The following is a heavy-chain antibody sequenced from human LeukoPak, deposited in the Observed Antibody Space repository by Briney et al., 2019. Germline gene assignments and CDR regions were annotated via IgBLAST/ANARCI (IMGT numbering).Heavy chain of an antibody. J-gene: IGHJ4*02. V-gene: IGHV4-59*01. CDR3: ARGWVAAGGTFDY. D-gene: IGHD2-8*02. CDR2: MYYDGST. Sequence: SETLSLTCTVSGGSISNFDWNWIRQPPGKGLEWIGYMYYDGSTNYNPSLKSRVIISIDTSKTQFSLKLSSVTAADTAVYYCARGWVAAGGTFDYWGQGTLVTVSS. CDR1: GGSISNFD.